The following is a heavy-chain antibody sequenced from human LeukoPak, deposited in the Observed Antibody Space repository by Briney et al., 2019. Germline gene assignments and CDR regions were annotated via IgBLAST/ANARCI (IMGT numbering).Heavy chain of an antibody. V-gene: IGHV3-33*01. CDR2: IWYDGSNK. CDR3: AREGPRGNSQFDY. Sequence: GGSLRLSCAASGFTFSSYGMHWSRQAPGKGLEWLALIWYDGSNKYYADSVKGRLTISRDNSKNTLYLQMNSLRAEDTAVYYCAREGPRGNSQFDYWGQGTLVTVSS. D-gene: IGHD2/OR15-2a*01. CDR1: GFTFSSYG. J-gene: IGHJ4*02.